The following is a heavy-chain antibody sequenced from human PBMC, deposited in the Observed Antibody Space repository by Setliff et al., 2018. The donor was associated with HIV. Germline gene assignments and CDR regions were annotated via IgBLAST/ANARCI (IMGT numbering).Heavy chain of an antibody. Sequence: ASVKVSCKASGYTFTSYGISWVRQAPGQGLEWMGWISAYNGNTNYAQKLQGRVTMTTDTSTSTAYMELRSLRSDDTAVYYCAKSPYSSSWYWGPQNYYGMDVWGQGTTVTV. CDR3: AKSPYSSSWYWGPQNYYGMDV. CDR2: ISAYNGNT. V-gene: IGHV1-18*01. J-gene: IGHJ6*02. D-gene: IGHD6-13*01. CDR1: GYTFTSYG.